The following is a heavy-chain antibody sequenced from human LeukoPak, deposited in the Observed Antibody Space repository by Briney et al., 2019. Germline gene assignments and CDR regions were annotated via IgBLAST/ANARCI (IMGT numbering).Heavy chain of an antibody. D-gene: IGHD6-6*01. CDR1: GYTFTSYY. Sequence: ASVKVSCKASGYTFTSYYMHWVRQAPGQGLEWMGIIDPSGGSTSYAQKFQGRVTVTRDTPTSTVYMEMSSLRPEDTAVYYCARGGEYSASPGVYWGQGTLVTVSS. V-gene: IGHV1-46*01. CDR2: IDPSGGST. CDR3: ARGGEYSASPGVY. J-gene: IGHJ4*02.